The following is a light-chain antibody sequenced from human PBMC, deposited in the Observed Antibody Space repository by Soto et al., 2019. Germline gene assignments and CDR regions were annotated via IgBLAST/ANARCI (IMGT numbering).Light chain of an antibody. CDR1: QSISSY. J-gene: IGKJ1*01. V-gene: IGKV1-39*01. CDR3: QQSYSTPRT. CDR2: AAS. Sequence: DIQMTQPPSSLSASVRDRVTITCRASQSISSYLNWYQQKPGKAPKLLIYAASSLQSGVPTRFSGSGSGTDFTLTISSLQPEDFATYYCQQSYSTPRTFGQRTKVEIK.